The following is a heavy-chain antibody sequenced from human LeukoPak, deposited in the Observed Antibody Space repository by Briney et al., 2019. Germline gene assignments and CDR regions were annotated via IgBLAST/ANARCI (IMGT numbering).Heavy chain of an antibody. D-gene: IGHD3-9*01. CDR3: ARDRDVLRYFDWLSGDRDYFDY. J-gene: IGHJ4*02. CDR1: GFTFSSYA. Sequence: PGGSLRLSCAGSGFTFSSYAMSWVRQAPGKGLEWVSYISSSGSTIYYADSVKGRFTISRDNAKNSLYLQMNSLRAEDTAVYYCARDRDVLRYFDWLSGDRDYFDYWGQGTLVTVSS. V-gene: IGHV3-48*04. CDR2: ISSSGSTI.